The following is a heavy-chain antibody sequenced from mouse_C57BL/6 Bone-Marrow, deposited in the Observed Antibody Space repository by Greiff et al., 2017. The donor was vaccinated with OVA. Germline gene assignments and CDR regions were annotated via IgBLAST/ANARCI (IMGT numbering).Heavy chain of an antibody. CDR2: INPSTGGT. V-gene: IGHV1-42*01. CDR1: GYSFTGYY. Sequence: EVQLVESGPELVKPGASVKISCKASGYSFTGYYMNWVKQSPEKSLEWIGEINPSTGGTTYNQKFKAKATLTVDKSSSTAYMQLKSLTSEDSAVYYCAKLGRGAPGFAYWGQGTLVTVSA. CDR3: AKLGRGAPGFAY. D-gene: IGHD4-1*01. J-gene: IGHJ3*01.